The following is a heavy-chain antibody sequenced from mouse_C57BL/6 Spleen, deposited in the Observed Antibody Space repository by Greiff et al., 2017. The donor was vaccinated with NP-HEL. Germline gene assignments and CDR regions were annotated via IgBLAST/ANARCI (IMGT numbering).Heavy chain of an antibody. D-gene: IGHD1-1*01. J-gene: IGHJ4*01. CDR3: ARGRAYYGSSYAMDY. CDR1: GYTFTSYW. CDR2: IDPSDSET. Sequence: QVQLQQPGAELVRPGSSVKLSCKASGYTFTSYWMHWVKQRPIQGLEWIGNIDPSDSETHYNQKFKDKATLTVDKSSSTAYMQLSSLTSEDSAVYYCARGRAYYGSSYAMDYWGQGTSVTVSS. V-gene: IGHV1-52*01.